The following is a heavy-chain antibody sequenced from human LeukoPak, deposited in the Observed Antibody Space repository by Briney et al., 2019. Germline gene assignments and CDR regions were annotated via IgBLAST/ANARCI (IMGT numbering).Heavy chain of an antibody. D-gene: IGHD3-10*02. CDR2: ISGSGGST. CDR1: GFTSSSYA. CDR3: AKCSCSGSCRPFEV. V-gene: IGHV3-23*01. Sequence: GGSLRLSCAASGFTSSSYAMSWVRQAPGKGLEWVSVISGSGGSTYYADSVKGRFTISRDNSKNTLYLQMNSLRAEDTAIYYCAKCSCSGSCRPFEVWGQGTMVTVSS. J-gene: IGHJ3*01.